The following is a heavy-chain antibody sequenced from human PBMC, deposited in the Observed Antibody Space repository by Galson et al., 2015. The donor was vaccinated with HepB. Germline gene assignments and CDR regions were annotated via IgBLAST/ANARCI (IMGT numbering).Heavy chain of an antibody. D-gene: IGHD3-3*01. Sequence: SLRLSCAASGFTFSSYTMTWVRQAPGKGLEWVAVIGYRETYKHYADSVKGRFAISKDNAKNSVYLQMNRLRVEDTAIYYCARDASEWSRDYWGQGTLVAVSS. CDR3: ARDASEWSRDY. V-gene: IGHV3-21*01. CDR1: GFTFSSYT. CDR2: IGYRETYK. J-gene: IGHJ4*02.